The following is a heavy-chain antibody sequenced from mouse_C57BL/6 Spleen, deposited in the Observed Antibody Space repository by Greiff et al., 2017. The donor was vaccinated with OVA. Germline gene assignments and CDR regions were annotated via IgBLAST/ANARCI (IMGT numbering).Heavy chain of an antibody. CDR2: INYDGSST. CDR1: GFTFSDYY. Sequence: EVQWVESEGGLVQPGSSMKLSCTASGFTFSDYYMAWVRQVPEKGLEWVANINYDGSSTYYLDSLKSRFIISRDNAKNILYLQMSSLKSEDTATYYCARAYGSSLDYWGQGTTLTVSS. J-gene: IGHJ2*01. V-gene: IGHV5-16*01. D-gene: IGHD1-1*01. CDR3: ARAYGSSLDY.